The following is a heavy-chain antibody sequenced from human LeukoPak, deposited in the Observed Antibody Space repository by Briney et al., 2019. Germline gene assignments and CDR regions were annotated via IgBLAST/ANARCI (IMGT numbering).Heavy chain of an antibody. CDR3: ARLGLPDY. D-gene: IGHD2-21*01. Sequence: GGSLRLSCVASGFTFEKYWMSWVRQAPGKGLDWVANIKQDGSQKYYVDSVKGRFTISRDNAKNSLYLQMNSLRVEDTAVYYCARLGLPDYWGQGTLVTVSS. CDR1: GFTFEKYW. CDR2: IKQDGSQK. V-gene: IGHV3-7*03. J-gene: IGHJ4*02.